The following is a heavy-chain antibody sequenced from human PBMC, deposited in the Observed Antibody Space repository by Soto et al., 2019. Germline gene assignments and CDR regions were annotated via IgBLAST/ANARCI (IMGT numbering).Heavy chain of an antibody. CDR1: GFTFDDYV. D-gene: IGHD2-15*01. Sequence: EVQLVESGGGLVQPGRSLRLSCAASGFTFDDYVMHWVRRVPGKGLEWVSSISWNSNIIGYADSVKGRFTISRDNAKNSLYLQMNSLRPEDTALYYCAKGGPDGFCSGGRCYFDYWGQGTLLTVSS. J-gene: IGHJ4*02. CDR3: AKGGPDGFCSGGRCYFDY. CDR2: ISWNSNII. V-gene: IGHV3-9*01.